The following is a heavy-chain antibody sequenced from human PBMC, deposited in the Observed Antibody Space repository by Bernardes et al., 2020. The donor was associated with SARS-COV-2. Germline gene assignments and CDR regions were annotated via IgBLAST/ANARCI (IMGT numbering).Heavy chain of an antibody. CDR1: GFTFSNYA. V-gene: IGHV3-23*01. CDR2: INSGGTT. Sequence: GGSLRLSCAASGFTFSNYAMSWFRQTPGKGLEWLSAINSGGTTHYADSVKGRFIAARDNSKSTLYLQMDSLTFEDTAVYYCARVVSGPYVGADAFAVWGRGTTVTVSS. D-gene: IGHD6-19*01. J-gene: IGHJ3*01. CDR3: ARVVSGPYVGADAFAV.